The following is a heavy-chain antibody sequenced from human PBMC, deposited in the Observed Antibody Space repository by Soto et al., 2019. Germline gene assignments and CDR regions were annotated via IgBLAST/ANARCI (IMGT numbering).Heavy chain of an antibody. CDR3: ASSNNHYYHSNTSPPSRSPYYYGMDV. V-gene: IGHV1-2*04. D-gene: IGHD3-22*01. J-gene: IGHJ6*02. Sequence: GASVKVSCKASGYTFTGYYMHWVRQAPGQGPEWMGWINPNSGGTNYAQKFQGWVTMTRDTSISTAYMELSRLRSDDTAVYYCASSNNHYYHSNTSPPSRSPYYYGMDVWGQGTTVTVSS. CDR1: GYTFTGYY. CDR2: INPNSGGT.